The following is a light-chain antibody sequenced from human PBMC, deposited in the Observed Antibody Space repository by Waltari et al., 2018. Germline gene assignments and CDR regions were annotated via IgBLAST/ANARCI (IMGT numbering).Light chain of an antibody. J-gene: IGLJ2*01. CDR2: EVT. CDR1: SNAVGNSKH. V-gene: IGLV2-23*02. CDR3: LSYTSSITFV. Sequence: QPALTQPASVSGSPGQSITISCPGTSNAVGNSKHVCWYQQHPGQAPTLIISEVTERPSGVSDRFSGSKSGNTASLTISGLQAEDEADYYCLSYTSSITFVFGGGTKLSVL.